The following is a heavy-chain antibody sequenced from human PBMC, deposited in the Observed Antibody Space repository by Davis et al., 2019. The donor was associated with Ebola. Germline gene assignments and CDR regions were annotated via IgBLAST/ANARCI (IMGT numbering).Heavy chain of an antibody. CDR1: GYTFTSYA. Sequence: AASVKVSCKASGYTFTSYAMHWVRQAPGQRLEWMGWINTNTGNPTYAQGFTGRFVFSLDTSVSTAYLQISSLKAEDTAVYYCAREAITGTTGYWGQGTLVTVSS. D-gene: IGHD1-7*01. CDR3: AREAITGTTGY. CDR2: INTNTGNP. J-gene: IGHJ4*02. V-gene: IGHV7-4-1*02.